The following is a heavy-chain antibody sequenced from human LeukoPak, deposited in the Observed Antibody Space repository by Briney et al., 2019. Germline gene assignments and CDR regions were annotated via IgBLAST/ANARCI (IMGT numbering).Heavy chain of an antibody. CDR1: GFTFSTYA. J-gene: IGHJ4*02. Sequence: GGSLRLSCAASGFTFSTYAMSWVRQAPGKRLEWVSVISGSGGSTYYADSVKGRFTISRDNSKNTLYLQLNSLRAEDTAIYYCAKDLTSGGSSWSPLDYWGQGTLVTVSS. CDR3: AKDLTSGGSSWSPLDY. D-gene: IGHD6-13*01. CDR2: ISGSGGST. V-gene: IGHV3-23*01.